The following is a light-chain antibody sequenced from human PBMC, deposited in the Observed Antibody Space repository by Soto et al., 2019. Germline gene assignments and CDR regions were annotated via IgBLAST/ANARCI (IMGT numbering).Light chain of an antibody. Sequence: ESMLTQSPGTLSLSPGERATLSCRASQSVSTRYLAWYQQKPGQAPRLLIYGASIRAAGIPDRFSGSGSGTDFTLTIIILEPEDFAVYYCNPFGSSPLAFTFGQGNKLEI. V-gene: IGKV3-20*01. CDR1: QSVSTRY. CDR3: NPFGSSPLAFT. CDR2: GAS. J-gene: IGKJ2*01.